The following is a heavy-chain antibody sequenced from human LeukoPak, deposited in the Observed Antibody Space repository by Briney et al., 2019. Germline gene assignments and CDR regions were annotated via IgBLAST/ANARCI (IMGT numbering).Heavy chain of an antibody. CDR1: GFTFSSYG. D-gene: IGHD2-2*01. V-gene: IGHV3-30*18. CDR2: ISYDGSNK. J-gene: IGHJ6*03. Sequence: GGSLRPSCAASGFTFSSYGMHWVRQAPGKGLEWVAVISYDGSNKYYADSVKGRFTISRDNSKNTLYLQMNSLRAEDTAVYYCAKDRAIDYCSSTSCYYHYMDVWGKGTTVTVSS. CDR3: AKDRAIDYCSSTSCYYHYMDV.